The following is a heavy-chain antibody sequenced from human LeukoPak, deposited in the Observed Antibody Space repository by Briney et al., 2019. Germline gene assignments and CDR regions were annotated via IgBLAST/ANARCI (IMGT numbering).Heavy chain of an antibody. Sequence: GGSLRLSCAASGFTFSSYWMSWVRQTPGKGLEWVANIKQDGSEKYYVDSVKGRFTISRDNAKNSLYLQMNSLRAEDTAVYYCAIAGYCRGGSCYYFDYWGQGTLVTVSS. CDR2: IKQDGSEK. D-gene: IGHD2-15*01. CDR3: AIAGYCRGGSCYYFDY. CDR1: GFTFSSYW. J-gene: IGHJ4*02. V-gene: IGHV3-7*01.